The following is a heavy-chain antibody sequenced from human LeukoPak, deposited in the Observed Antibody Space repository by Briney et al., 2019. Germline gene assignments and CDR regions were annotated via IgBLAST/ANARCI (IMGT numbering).Heavy chain of an antibody. Sequence: GGSLRLSRTASRVPFIEYSMNWVREVPGKGLEWISYIGIDSGNTKYADSVRGRFTISADKAKNSLYLQMNSLRVEDTAVYYCARDHNYAFDNWGRGTLVSVAS. CDR1: RVPFIEYS. D-gene: IGHD1-1*01. V-gene: IGHV3-48*01. J-gene: IGHJ4*02. CDR3: ARDHNYAFDN. CDR2: IGIDSGNT.